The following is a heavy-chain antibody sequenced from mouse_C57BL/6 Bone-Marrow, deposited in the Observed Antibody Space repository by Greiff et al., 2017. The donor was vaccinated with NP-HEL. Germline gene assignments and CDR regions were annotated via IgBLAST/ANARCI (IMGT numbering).Heavy chain of an antibody. CDR3: TRDRGSGYYFDY. D-gene: IGHD3-2*02. J-gene: IGHJ2*01. CDR1: GFTFSSYA. V-gene: IGHV5-9-1*02. Sequence: EVQLVESGEGLVKPGGSLKLSCAASGFTFSSYAMSLVRQTPEKRLEWVAYISRGGDYIYYADTVKGRFTISRDNATNTLYLQMSSLKSEDTAMYYCTRDRGSGYYFDYWGQGTTLTVSS. CDR2: ISRGGDYI.